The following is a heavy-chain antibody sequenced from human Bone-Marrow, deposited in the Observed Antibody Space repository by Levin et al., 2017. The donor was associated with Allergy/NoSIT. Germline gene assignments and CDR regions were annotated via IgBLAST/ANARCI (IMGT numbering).Heavy chain of an antibody. J-gene: IGHJ4*02. D-gene: IGHD3-3*01. CDR1: GFTFSSYG. CDR3: ARDLRSYDFWSGYYRDSYFDY. CDR2: IWYDGSNK. Sequence: SCAASGFTFSSYGMHWVRQAPGKGLEWVAVIWYDGSNKYYADSVKGRFTISRDNSKNTLYLQMNSLRAEDTAVYYCARDLRSYDFWSGYYRDSYFDYWGQGTLVTVSS. V-gene: IGHV3-33*01.